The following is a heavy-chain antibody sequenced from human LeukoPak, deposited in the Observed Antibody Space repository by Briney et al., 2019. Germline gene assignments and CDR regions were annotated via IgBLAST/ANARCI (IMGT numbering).Heavy chain of an antibody. Sequence: RSGGSLRLSCAASGFTFSSYAMSWVRQAPGKGLEWVSAISGSGGSTYYADSVKGRFTISRDNSKNTLYLQMNNLRAEDTAVYYCAPRVVGSAPFDYWGQGTLVTVSS. V-gene: IGHV3-23*01. CDR2: ISGSGGST. CDR1: GFTFSSYA. J-gene: IGHJ4*02. D-gene: IGHD2-15*01. CDR3: APRVVGSAPFDY.